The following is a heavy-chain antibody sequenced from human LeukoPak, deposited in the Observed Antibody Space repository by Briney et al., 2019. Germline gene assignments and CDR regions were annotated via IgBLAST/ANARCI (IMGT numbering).Heavy chain of an antibody. CDR1: GFTFSSYG. J-gene: IGHJ4*02. D-gene: IGHD2-2*01. CDR3: AKDLGSDAVVPAAPVIGLDY. V-gene: IGHV3-30*02. Sequence: SGGSLRLSCAASGFTFSSYGMHWVRQAPGKGLEWVAFIRYDGSNKYYADSVKGRFTISRDNSKNTLYLQMNSLRAEDTAVYYCAKDLGSDAVVPAAPVIGLDYWGQGTLVTVSS. CDR2: IRYDGSNK.